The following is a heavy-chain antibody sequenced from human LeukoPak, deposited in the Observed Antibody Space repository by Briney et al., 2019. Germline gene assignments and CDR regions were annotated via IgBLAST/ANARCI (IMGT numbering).Heavy chain of an antibody. CDR3: GRGTYSDY. D-gene: IGHD1-1*01. Sequence: GASVKVSCKASGYTFTDYGISWVRQAPGQGLEWMGWIGASNTNTDYPQNLQGRVTVTSDTSTSTACMELRSLRSDDTAVYYCGRGTYSDYWGQGTLVTVSS. CDR1: GYTFTDYG. CDR2: IGASNTNT. J-gene: IGHJ4*02. V-gene: IGHV1-18*01.